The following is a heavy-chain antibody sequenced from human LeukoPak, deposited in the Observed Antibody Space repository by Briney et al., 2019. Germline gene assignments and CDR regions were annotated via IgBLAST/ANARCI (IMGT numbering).Heavy chain of an antibody. V-gene: IGHV7-4-1*02. D-gene: IGHD6-13*01. CDR2: INANTGNP. Sequence: ASVKVSCKASGYTFTSYAMNWVRQAPGQGLEWMGWINANTGNPTYAQGFTGRFVFSLDTSVSTVYLQISSLKAEDTAVYYCARAPIAPYYYYMDVWGKGTTVTISS. J-gene: IGHJ6*03. CDR1: GYTFTSYA. CDR3: ARAPIAPYYYYMDV.